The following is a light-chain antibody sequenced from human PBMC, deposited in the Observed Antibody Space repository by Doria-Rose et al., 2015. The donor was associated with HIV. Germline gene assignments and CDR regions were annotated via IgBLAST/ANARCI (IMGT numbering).Light chain of an antibody. Sequence: DIQMTQSPSSLSASVGDRVTITCRASQSISSYLNWYQQKLGKAPKLLIYAASSLQSGVPSRFSGSGSGTDFTLTISSLQPEDFATYYCQQSYSTRWTFGQGTKVEIK. CDR2: AAS. J-gene: IGKJ1*01. V-gene: IGKV1-39*01. CDR3: QQSYSTRWT. CDR1: QSISSY.